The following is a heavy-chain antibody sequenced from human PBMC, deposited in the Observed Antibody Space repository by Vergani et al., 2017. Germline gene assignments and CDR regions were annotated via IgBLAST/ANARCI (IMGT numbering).Heavy chain of an antibody. J-gene: IGHJ5*02. V-gene: IGHV5-51*01. Sequence: EVELVQSGPEMRKPGESLKISCKGSEYSFGNYWIGWVRQMPGEGLEWMGIIYPADSDTRYSPSFQGQVTISADKSISTAFLQWDSLNASDTALYCCARHTTCTGSWGQGALVTVSS. CDR1: EYSFGNYW. CDR2: IYPADSDT. D-gene: IGHD2-8*02. CDR3: ARHTTCTGS.